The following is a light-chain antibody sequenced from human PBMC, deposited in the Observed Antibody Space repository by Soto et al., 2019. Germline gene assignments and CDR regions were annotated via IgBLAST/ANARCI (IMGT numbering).Light chain of an antibody. V-gene: IGKV3-11*01. Sequence: EIVLTQSPATLSFFPEERATLSCRASQSINSYLAWYQQKPGQAPRLLMSAASNRATGIPARFSGSGSGTDFTLTISSLEPEDFAVYYCQHRSKFGGGTKVEIK. CDR3: QHRSK. CDR2: AAS. CDR1: QSINSY. J-gene: IGKJ4*02.